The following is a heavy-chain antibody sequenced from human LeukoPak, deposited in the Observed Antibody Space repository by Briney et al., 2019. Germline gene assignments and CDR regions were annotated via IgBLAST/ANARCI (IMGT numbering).Heavy chain of an antibody. CDR1: GGSFSGYY. CDR3: ARGKRIVYYYDSSGYPS. J-gene: IGHJ5*02. Sequence: SSETLSLTCAVYGGSFSGYYWSWIRQPPGKGLEWIGEINHSGSTNYNPSLKRRVTISVDTSKNQFSLKLSSATAADTAVYYCARGKRIVYYYDSSGYPSWGQGTLVTVSS. D-gene: IGHD3-22*01. CDR2: INHSGST. V-gene: IGHV4-34*01.